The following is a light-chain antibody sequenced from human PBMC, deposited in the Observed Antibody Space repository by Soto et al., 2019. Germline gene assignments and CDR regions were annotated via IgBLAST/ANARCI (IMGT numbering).Light chain of an antibody. J-gene: IGKJ1*01. CDR3: LQDDSYPRT. V-gene: IGKV1-6*01. CDR1: QAIRND. Sequence: AIQMTQSPSSLSASVGDRVTITCRASQAIRNDLGWYQQKPGQAPKVLIYAASSLQSGVPSRFSGSGSGTVFTLTISSLQPEDSATYYCLQDDSYPRTFGQGTKVEI. CDR2: AAS.